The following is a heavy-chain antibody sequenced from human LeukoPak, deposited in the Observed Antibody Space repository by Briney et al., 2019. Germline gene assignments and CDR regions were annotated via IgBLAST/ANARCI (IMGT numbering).Heavy chain of an antibody. V-gene: IGHV3-23*01. D-gene: IGHD3-10*02. CDR2: VGPSGART. CDR1: GFTFSHHG. CDR3: AELGITMIGGV. Sequence: GGSLRLSCAASGFTFSHHGMNWVRQAPGKGLEWVSGVGPSGARTYYADSVKGRFTISRDNSKNTLYLQMNRLRAEDTAVYYCAELGITMIGGVWGKGTTVTISS. J-gene: IGHJ6*04.